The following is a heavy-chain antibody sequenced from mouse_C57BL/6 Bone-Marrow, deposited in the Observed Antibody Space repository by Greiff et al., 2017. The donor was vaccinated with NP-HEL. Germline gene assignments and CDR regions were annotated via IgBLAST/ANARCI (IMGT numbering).Heavy chain of an antibody. J-gene: IGHJ3*01. D-gene: IGHD2-4*01. CDR3: ARSPLYDDDGWCAY. CDR2: IYPRSGNT. Sequence: VQLQQSGAELARPGASVKLSCKASGYTFTSYGISWVKQRPGQGLEWIGEIYPRSGNTYYNEKFKGKATLTADKSSSTAYMELRSLTSEDSAVYFCARSPLYDDDGWCAYWGKGTLVTVSA. CDR1: GYTFTSYG. V-gene: IGHV1-81*01.